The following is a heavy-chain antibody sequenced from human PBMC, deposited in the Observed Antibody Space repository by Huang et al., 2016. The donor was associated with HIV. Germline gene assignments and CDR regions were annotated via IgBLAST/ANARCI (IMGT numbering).Heavy chain of an antibody. V-gene: IGHV3-30-3*01. CDR1: GFDFSSYA. CDR3: ARGGILGTSWYRPFDY. CDR2: ISNDGNNM. D-gene: IGHD6-13*01. Sequence: QVQLGESGGGVVQPEKSLRLSCAASGFDFSSYAMNWVRQAPGKGPQWVAVISNDGNNMYYSDAVKGLFIISRDNSKNTLYLQMNSLRGEDTAIYYCARGGILGTSWYRPFDYWGQGTLVTVSS. J-gene: IGHJ4*02.